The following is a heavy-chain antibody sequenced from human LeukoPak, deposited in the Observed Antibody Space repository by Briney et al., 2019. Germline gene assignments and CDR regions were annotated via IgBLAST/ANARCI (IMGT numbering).Heavy chain of an antibody. CDR1: GFTFSHYG. Sequence: PGGSLRLSCAASGFTFSHYGMIWVRQAPGKGLEWVSSICTSGTYIYYADSVKGRFTISRDNAKNSLYLQMNSLRAEDTAVYYCARSDSSGWYFFDYWGQGTLVTVSS. D-gene: IGHD6-19*01. CDR2: ICTSGTYI. J-gene: IGHJ4*02. CDR3: ARSDSSGWYFFDY. V-gene: IGHV3-21*01.